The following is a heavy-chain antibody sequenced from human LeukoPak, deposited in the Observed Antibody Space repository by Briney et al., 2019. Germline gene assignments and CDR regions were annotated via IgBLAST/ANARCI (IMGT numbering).Heavy chain of an antibody. CDR2: INPNSGGT. V-gene: IGHV1-2*02. Sequence: ASLRGSSKASVYTSTAYYMPCVRQTPGQGLEWMGWINPNSGGTNYAQKFQGRVTMTRDTSISTAYMELSRLRSDDTAVYYCARSALGYCSGGSCGKSIGYWGQGTLVTVSS. CDR3: ARSALGYCSGGSCGKSIGY. D-gene: IGHD2-15*01. CDR1: VYTSTAYY. J-gene: IGHJ4*02.